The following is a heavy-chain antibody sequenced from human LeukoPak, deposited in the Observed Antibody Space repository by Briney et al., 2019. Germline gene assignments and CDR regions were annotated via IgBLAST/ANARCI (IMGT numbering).Heavy chain of an antibody. V-gene: IGHV3-30*03. D-gene: IGHD3-10*01. J-gene: IGHJ5*02. CDR2: ISYDGSNK. CDR3: ARARQVWFGELLYPGYGGNWFDP. Sequence: GGSLRLSCAASGFTFSSYGMHWVRQAPGKGLEWVAVISYDGSNKYYADSVKGRFTISRDNSKNTLYLQMNSLRAEDTAVYYCARARQVWFGELLYPGYGGNWFDPWGQGTLVTVSS. CDR1: GFTFSSYG.